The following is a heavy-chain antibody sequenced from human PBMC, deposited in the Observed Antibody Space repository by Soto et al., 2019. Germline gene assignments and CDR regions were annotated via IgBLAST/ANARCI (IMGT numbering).Heavy chain of an antibody. CDR3: ARDRRAMVSYYYYGMDV. J-gene: IGHJ6*02. V-gene: IGHV3-48*03. CDR1: GFTFSSYE. Sequence: GGSLRLSCAASGFTFSSYEMNWVRQAPGKGLEWVSYISSSGSTIYYADSVKGRFTISRDNAKNSLYLQMDSLRAEDTAVYYCARDRRAMVSYYYYGMDVWGQGTTVTVSS. D-gene: IGHD5-18*01. CDR2: ISSSGSTI.